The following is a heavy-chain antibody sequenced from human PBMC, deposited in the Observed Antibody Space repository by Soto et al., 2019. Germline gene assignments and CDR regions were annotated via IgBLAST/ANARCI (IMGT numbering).Heavy chain of an antibody. CDR2: ISAYNGNT. Sequence: QVQLVQSGAEVKKPGASVKVSCKASGYTFTSYGISWVRQAPGQGLERMGWISAYNGNTNYAQRLQGRVTMTTDTSTSTAYMELRSLRSDDTAVYYCARVGEISIAARLWWGYYYYGIDVWGQWPTVTVSS. V-gene: IGHV1-18*01. D-gene: IGHD6-6*01. CDR1: GYTFTSYG. J-gene: IGHJ6*02. CDR3: ARVGEISIAARLWWGYYYYGIDV.